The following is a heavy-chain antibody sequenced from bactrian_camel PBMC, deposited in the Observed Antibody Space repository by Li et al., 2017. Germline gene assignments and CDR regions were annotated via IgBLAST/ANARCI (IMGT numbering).Heavy chain of an antibody. J-gene: IGHJ4*01. Sequence: VQLVESGGGSVQAGGSLRLSCAASGYTYSSYCMGWFRQAPGKEREGVAAIDSDGSTSYADTVKGRFTISGDNAKNTLYLQMNSLKPEDTAMYYCAADPCTVVQAWSRFSEYDYAYWGQGTQVTVS. D-gene: IGHD6*01. CDR3: AADPCTVVQAWSRFSEYDYAY. CDR2: IDSDGST. CDR1: GYTYSSYC. V-gene: IGHV3S26*01.